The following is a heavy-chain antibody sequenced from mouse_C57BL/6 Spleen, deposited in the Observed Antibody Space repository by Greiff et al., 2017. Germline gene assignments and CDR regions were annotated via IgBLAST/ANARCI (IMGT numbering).Heavy chain of an antibody. Sequence: VQLQQSGAELVRPGTSVKLSCKASGYTFTSYWMHWVKQRPGQGLEWIGVIDPSDSYTNYNQKFKGKATLTVDTSSSTAYMQLSSLTSEDSAVYYCASGGTTDAWFAYWGQGTLVTVSA. CDR1: GYTFTSYW. V-gene: IGHV1-59*01. CDR2: IDPSDSYT. CDR3: ASGGTTDAWFAY. J-gene: IGHJ3*01. D-gene: IGHD1-1*01.